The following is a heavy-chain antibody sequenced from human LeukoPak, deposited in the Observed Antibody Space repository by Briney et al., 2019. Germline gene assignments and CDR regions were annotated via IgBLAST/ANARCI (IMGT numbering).Heavy chain of an antibody. CDR3: AKGHYDSSGCDD. J-gene: IGHJ4*02. D-gene: IGHD3-22*01. CDR1: GFTFSSYG. Sequence: GGSLRLSCAASGFTFSSYGMHWVRQAPGKGLEWVAVISYDGSNKYYADSVKGRFTISRDNSKNALYLQMNSLRAEDTAVYYCAKGHYDSSGCDDWGQGTLVTVSS. CDR2: ISYDGSNK. V-gene: IGHV3-30*18.